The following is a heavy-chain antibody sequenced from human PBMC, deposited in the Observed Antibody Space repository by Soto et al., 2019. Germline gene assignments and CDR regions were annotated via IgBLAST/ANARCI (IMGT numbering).Heavy chain of an antibody. CDR3: ARSPPPDYYDSSGYYSYFDY. CDR1: GGSISSYY. CDR2: IYYSGST. J-gene: IGHJ4*02. Sequence: SETLSLTCTVSGGSISSYYWSWIRQPPGKGLEWIGYIYYSGSTNYNPSLKSRVTISVDTSKNQFSLKLSSVTAADTAVYYCARSPPPDYYDSSGYYSYFDYWGQGTLVTVSS. V-gene: IGHV4-59*01. D-gene: IGHD3-22*01.